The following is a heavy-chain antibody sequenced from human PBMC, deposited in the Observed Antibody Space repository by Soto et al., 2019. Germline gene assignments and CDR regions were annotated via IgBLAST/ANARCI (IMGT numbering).Heavy chain of an antibody. V-gene: IGHV3-73*01. CDR2: IRSKANSYAT. CDR3: TRPYFGSTSLRDYFYYGMDV. Sequence: PGGSLRLSCAASGFTFSGSAMHWVRQASGKGLEWVGRIRSKANSYATAYAASVKGRFTISRDDSKNTAYLQMNSLKTEDTAVYYCTRPYFGSTSLRDYFYYGMDVWGQGTMVTVSS. D-gene: IGHD2-2*01. J-gene: IGHJ6*02. CDR1: GFTFSGSA.